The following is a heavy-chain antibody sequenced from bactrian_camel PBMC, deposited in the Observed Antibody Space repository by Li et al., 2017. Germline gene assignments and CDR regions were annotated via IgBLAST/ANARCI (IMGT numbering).Heavy chain of an antibody. CDR1: GFTFSSKW. D-gene: IGHD2*01. Sequence: LVESGGGLVQPGGSLRLSCVGSGFTFSSKWMHWVRQAPGKGLEWVSGILHDGSRTDYADSVKGRFTISRDNAENTVYLQTNSLKSEDTALYYCATIGGSRSVGADFGHWGQGTQVTVS. V-gene: IGHV3S6*01. J-gene: IGHJ6*01. CDR2: ILHDGSRT. CDR3: ATIGGSRSVGADFGH.